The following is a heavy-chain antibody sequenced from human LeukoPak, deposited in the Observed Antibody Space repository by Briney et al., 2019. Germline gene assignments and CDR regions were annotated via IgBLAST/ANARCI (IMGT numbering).Heavy chain of an antibody. CDR3: ARERSELRYFDSWDAFDI. V-gene: IGHV3-74*01. Sequence: GGCLRLSCAASGLTFSSYWMHWVRQAPGKGLVWGSRINSDGSSTSYADSVKGRFTISRDNAKNTLYLQMNSLRAEDTAVYYCARERSELRYFDSWDAFDIWGQGTMVTVSS. D-gene: IGHD3-9*01. J-gene: IGHJ3*02. CDR1: GLTFSSYW. CDR2: INSDGSST.